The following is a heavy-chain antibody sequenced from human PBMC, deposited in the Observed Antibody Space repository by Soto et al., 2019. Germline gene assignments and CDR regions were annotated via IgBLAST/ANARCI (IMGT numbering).Heavy chain of an antibody. Sequence: SETLSLTCTVSGGSISSGGYYWSWIRQHPGKGLEWIGYIYYSGSTYYNPSLKSRVTISVDTSKNQFSLKLSSVTAADTAVYYCARSRGRQLALDYWGQGTLVTVSS. CDR1: GGSISSGGYY. J-gene: IGHJ4*02. CDR3: ARSRGRQLALDY. D-gene: IGHD6-6*01. V-gene: IGHV4-31*03. CDR2: IYYSGST.